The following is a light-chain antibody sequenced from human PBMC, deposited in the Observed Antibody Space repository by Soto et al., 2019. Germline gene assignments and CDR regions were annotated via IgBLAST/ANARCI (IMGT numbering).Light chain of an antibody. CDR2: AAS. J-gene: IGKJ1*01. CDR1: QSIGDN. CDR3: QQSYSTTWT. Sequence: DIQMTQSPSSLSASVGDRVTITCRASQSIGDNLNWYQLKPGTAPNLLIYAASNLQSGVPSRFSGSGSETDFTLTISSLQPEDFATYSCQQSYSTTWTFGQGTKVDIK. V-gene: IGKV1-39*01.